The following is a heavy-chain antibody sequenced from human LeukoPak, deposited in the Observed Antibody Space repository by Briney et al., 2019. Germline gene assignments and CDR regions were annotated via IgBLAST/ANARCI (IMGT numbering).Heavy chain of an antibody. J-gene: IGHJ4*02. CDR3: ARDSDSSGSYFDY. CDR1: GGTXSSYA. D-gene: IGHD3-22*01. CDR2: IIPIFGTA. Sequence: ASVKVSCKASGGTXSSYAISGVRQAPGQGLEWMGGIIPIFGTANYAQKFQGRVTITADESTSTAYMELSSLRSEDTAVYYCARDSDSSGSYFDYWGQGTLVTVSS. V-gene: IGHV1-69*13.